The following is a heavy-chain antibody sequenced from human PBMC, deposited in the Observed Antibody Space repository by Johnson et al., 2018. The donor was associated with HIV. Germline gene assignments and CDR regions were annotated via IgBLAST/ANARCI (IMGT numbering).Heavy chain of an antibody. CDR3: AKVLSPRPWGDDAFDI. CDR2: ISSSGSTI. Sequence: VQLVESGGGVVRPGGSLRLSCAASGFNFDDYGMSWVRQAPRKGLEWVSYISSSGSTIYYAASVQGRFTISRDNSKNTLYLQMNSLRAEDTAVYYCAKVLSPRPWGDDAFDIWGQGTMVTVSS. V-gene: IGHV3-48*01. J-gene: IGHJ3*02. D-gene: IGHD7-27*01. CDR1: GFNFDDYG.